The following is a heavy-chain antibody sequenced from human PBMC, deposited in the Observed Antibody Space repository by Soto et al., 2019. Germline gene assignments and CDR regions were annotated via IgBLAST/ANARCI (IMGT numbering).Heavy chain of an antibody. V-gene: IGHV5-51*01. J-gene: IGHJ6*02. CDR3: ARSHFVDTAMLPTDYYYYGMDV. Sequence: GESLKISCKGSGYSFTSYWIGWVRQMHGKGLEWMGIIYPGDSDTRYSPSFQGQVTISADKSISTAYLQWSSLKASDTAMYYCARSHFVDTAMLPTDYYYYGMDVWGQGTTVTVSS. CDR2: IYPGDSDT. D-gene: IGHD5-18*01. CDR1: GYSFTSYW.